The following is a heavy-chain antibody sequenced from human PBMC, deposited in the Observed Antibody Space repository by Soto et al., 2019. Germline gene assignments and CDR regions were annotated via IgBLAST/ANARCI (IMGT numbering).Heavy chain of an antibody. CDR1: GYDFSSYA. Sequence: QVQLVQSGAEEKQPGASVRLSCKASGYDFSSYAMHWVRQAPGQRLEWMGRINIGSGNTEYSQNFQDRITITRDTSSSTVYMELNSLKSEDTAVYYCARDGGDCGYRLIYYYYIGLDVWGQGTMVTVSS. V-gene: IGHV1-3*05. J-gene: IGHJ6*02. D-gene: IGHD5-12*01. CDR3: ARDGGDCGYRLIYYYYIGLDV. CDR2: INIGSGNT.